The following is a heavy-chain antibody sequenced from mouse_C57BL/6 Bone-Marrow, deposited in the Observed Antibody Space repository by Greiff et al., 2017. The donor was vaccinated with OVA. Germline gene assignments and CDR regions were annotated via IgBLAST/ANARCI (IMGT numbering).Heavy chain of an antibody. CDR3: AKANWGFSAWFAY. CDR1: GYTFTDYY. V-gene: IGHV1-19*01. D-gene: IGHD4-1*01. CDR2: INPYNGGT. Sequence: VQLKQSGPVLVKPGASVKMSCKASGYTFTDYYMNWVKQSHGKSLEWIGVINPYNGGTSYNQKFKGKATLTVDKSSSTAYMELNSLTSEDSAVYYCAKANWGFSAWFAYWGQGTLVTVSA. J-gene: IGHJ3*01.